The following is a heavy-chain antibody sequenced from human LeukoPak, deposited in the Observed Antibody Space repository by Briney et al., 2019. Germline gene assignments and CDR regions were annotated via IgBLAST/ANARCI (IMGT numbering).Heavy chain of an antibody. CDR3: ARVGYGDSQIDY. D-gene: IGHD4-17*01. CDR1: GFTFSSYA. J-gene: IGHJ4*02. V-gene: IGHV3-64*01. Sequence: GGSLRLSCAASGFTFSSYAMHWDRQAPGKGLEYVSAISSNGGSTYYANSVKGRFTISRDNSKNTLYLQMGSLRAEDMAVYHCARVGYGDSQIDYWGQGTLVTVSS. CDR2: ISSNGGST.